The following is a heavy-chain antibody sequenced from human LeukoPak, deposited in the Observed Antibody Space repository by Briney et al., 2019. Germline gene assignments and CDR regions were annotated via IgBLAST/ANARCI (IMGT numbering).Heavy chain of an antibody. D-gene: IGHD1-26*01. CDR3: ARLSGSYYYYYYMDV. Sequence: GASVKVSCKVSGYTLTELSMHWVRQAPGKGLEWMGGFDPEDGETIYAQKFQGRVTMTTDTSTSTAYMELRSLRSDDTAGYYCARLSGSYYYYYYMDVWGKGTTVTVSS. J-gene: IGHJ6*03. V-gene: IGHV1-24*01. CDR1: GYTLTELS. CDR2: FDPEDGET.